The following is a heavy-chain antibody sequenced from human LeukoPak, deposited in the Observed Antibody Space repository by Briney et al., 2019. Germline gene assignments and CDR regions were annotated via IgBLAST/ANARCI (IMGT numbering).Heavy chain of an antibody. CDR3: AGDTGFCSGGSCYGEVWFDP. D-gene: IGHD2-15*01. CDR2: IIPIFGTA. V-gene: IGHV1-69*05. CDR1: GGTFSSYA. Sequence: GSSVKVSCKASGGTFSSYAISWVRQAPGQGLEWMGRIIPIFGTANYAQKFQGRVTITTDESTSTAYMELSSLRSEDTAVYYCAGDTGFCSGGSCYGEVWFDPWGQGTLVTVSS. J-gene: IGHJ5*02.